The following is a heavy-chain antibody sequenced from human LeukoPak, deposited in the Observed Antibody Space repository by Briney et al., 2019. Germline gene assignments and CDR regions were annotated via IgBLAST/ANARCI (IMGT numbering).Heavy chain of an antibody. CDR2: IYHSGST. CDR1: GGSISSSNW. J-gene: IGHJ6*02. V-gene: IGHV4-4*02. Sequence: PSGTLSLTCAVSGGSISSSNWGRWVRQPPGEGLGWSGEIYHSGSTNYNPSLKSRVTISVDKSKNQFSLKLSSVTAADTAVYYCARGPPIVVVPAASYYHYGMDVWGQGTTVTVSS. D-gene: IGHD2-2*01. CDR3: ARGPPIVVVPAASYYHYGMDV.